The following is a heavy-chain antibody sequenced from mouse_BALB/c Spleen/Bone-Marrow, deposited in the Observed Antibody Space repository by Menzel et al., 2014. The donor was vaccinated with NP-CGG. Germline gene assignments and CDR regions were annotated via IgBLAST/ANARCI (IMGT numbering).Heavy chain of an antibody. V-gene: IGHV1S81*02. CDR1: GYTFTSYW. D-gene: IGHD2-3*01. Sequence: QVQLQQPGAELVKPGASVKLSCKASGYTFTSYWIHWAKLRPGQGLEWIGEINPSNGRTNYNEKFKNKATLTVDKSSSTAYIQLSSLTSEDSAVYYCARYDGPAWFAYWGQGTLVTVSA. J-gene: IGHJ3*01. CDR3: ARYDGPAWFAY. CDR2: INPSNGRT.